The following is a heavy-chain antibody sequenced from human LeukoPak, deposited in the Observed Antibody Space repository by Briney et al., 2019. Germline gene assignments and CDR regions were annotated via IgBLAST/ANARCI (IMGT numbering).Heavy chain of an antibody. V-gene: IGHV4-59*01. CDR1: GGSLSSYY. J-gene: IGHJ1*01. Sequence: SETLSLTCTVSGGSLSSYYWSWLRQPPGKGLEWIGCIYYSGSTNYNPSLKSRVTISVDTSQNQSSLKLRSVTAADTAVYYCARSGAQSAEYFQHWGQGTLVTVSS. CDR3: ARSGAQSAEYFQH. CDR2: IYYSGST.